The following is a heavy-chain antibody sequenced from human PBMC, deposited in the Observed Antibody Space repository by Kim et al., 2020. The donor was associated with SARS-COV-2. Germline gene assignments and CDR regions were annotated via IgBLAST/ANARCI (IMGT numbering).Heavy chain of an antibody. D-gene: IGHD3-10*01. CDR2: IYHSGST. CDR3: AKGYGSGSSDYYFGMDV. CDR1: CASITSDSHY. J-gene: IGHJ6*02. V-gene: IGHV4-31*03. Sequence: SETLSLTCTVSCASITSDSHYWSWIRQQPGKGLEWIGYIYHSGSTYYNPSLESRVTISLDTSKNLFSLNLSSVIAADTAVYYCAKGYGSGSSDYYFGMDVWGQGTTVTVSS.